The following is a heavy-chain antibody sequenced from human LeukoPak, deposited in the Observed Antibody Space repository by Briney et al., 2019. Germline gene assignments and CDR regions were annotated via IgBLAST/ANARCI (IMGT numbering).Heavy chain of an antibody. CDR2: ISSSGSTI. CDR1: GFTFSDYY. CDR3: ARDMLGYCSSTSCYIEWGNWFDP. J-gene: IGHJ5*02. V-gene: IGHV3-11*01. D-gene: IGHD2-2*02. Sequence: GGSLRLSCAASGFTFSDYYMSWIRQAPGKGLEWVSYISSSGSTIYYADSVKGRFTISRDSAKNSLYLQMNSLRAEDTAVYYCARDMLGYCSSTSCYIEWGNWFDPWGQGTLVTVSS.